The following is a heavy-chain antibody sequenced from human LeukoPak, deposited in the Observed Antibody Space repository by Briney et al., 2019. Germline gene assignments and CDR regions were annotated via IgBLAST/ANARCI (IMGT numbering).Heavy chain of an antibody. D-gene: IGHD3-10*01. CDR1: GFTFSSYW. V-gene: IGHV3-74*01. J-gene: IGHJ5*02. CDR2: IKSDGST. CDR3: AKDGAWFGELEYWFDP. Sequence: GGSLRLSCAASGFTFSSYWMHWVRQTPGKGLVWISRIKSDGSTIYADSVKGRFTISRDNSKNTLYLQMNSLRAEDTAVYYCAKDGAWFGELEYWFDPWGQGTLVTVSS.